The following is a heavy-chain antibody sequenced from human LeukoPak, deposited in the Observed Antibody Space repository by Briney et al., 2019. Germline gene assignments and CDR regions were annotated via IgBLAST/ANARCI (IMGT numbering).Heavy chain of an antibody. D-gene: IGHD3-10*01. V-gene: IGHV3-30*02. CDR1: GGTFSSYT. CDR2: IRYDGSNK. CDR3: AKVAREFMGAFDI. Sequence: SCKASGGTFSSYTISWVRQAPGKGLEGVAFIRYDGSNKYYADSVKGRFTISRDNSKNTLYLQMNSLRAEDTAVYYCAKVAREFMGAFDIWGQGTMVTVSS. J-gene: IGHJ3*02.